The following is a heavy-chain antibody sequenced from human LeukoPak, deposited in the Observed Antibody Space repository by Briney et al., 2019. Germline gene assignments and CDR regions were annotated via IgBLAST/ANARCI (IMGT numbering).Heavy chain of an antibody. J-gene: IGHJ4*02. Sequence: SETLSLTCTVSGGSISSYYWSWIRQPPGKGLEWIGYIYYSGSTNYNPSLKSRVTISVDTSKNQFSLKLSSVTAADTAVYYCARGPSPYYYDSSGYTDWGQGTLVTVSS. CDR1: GGSISSYY. D-gene: IGHD3-22*01. CDR3: ARGPSPYYYDSSGYTD. V-gene: IGHV4-59*01. CDR2: IYYSGST.